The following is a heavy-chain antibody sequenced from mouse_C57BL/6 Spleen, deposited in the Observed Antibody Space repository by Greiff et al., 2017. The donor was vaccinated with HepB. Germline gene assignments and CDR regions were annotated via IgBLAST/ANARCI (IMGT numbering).Heavy chain of an antibody. V-gene: IGHV1-50*01. CDR2: IDPSDSYT. D-gene: IGHD1-1*02. CDR1: GYTFTSYW. J-gene: IGHJ2*01. Sequence: QVQLQQPGAELVKPGASVKLSCKASGYTFTSYWMQWVKQRPGQGLEWIGEIDPSDSYTNYNQKFKGKATLTVDPSSSTAYMQLSSLTSEDSAVYYCARWGGADYWGQGTTLTVSS. CDR3: ARWGGADY.